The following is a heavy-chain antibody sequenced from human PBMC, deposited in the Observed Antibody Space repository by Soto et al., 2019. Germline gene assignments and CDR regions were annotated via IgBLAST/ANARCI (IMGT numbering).Heavy chain of an antibody. J-gene: IGHJ3*02. Sequence: GGSLRLSCAASGFTFSSYSMNWVHQAPGKGLEWVSSISSSSSYIYYADSVKGRFTISRDNAKNSLYLQMNSLRAEDTAVYYCARVYFVPGAFDIWGQGTMVTVSS. V-gene: IGHV3-21*01. CDR2: ISSSSSYI. CDR1: GFTFSSYS. D-gene: IGHD6-6*01. CDR3: ARVYFVPGAFDI.